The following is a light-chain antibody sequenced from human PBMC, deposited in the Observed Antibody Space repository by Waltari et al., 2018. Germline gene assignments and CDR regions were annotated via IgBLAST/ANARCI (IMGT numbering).Light chain of an antibody. CDR1: QSIRTN. V-gene: IGKV3-20*01. Sequence: EIVLTQSPGTLSLSPVERATLSCRASQSIRTNLAWYQEKGGQAPRLLIYAASTRATGIPDRFSGSGSGTDFTLTISRLEPEDFAVYYCQQYGSAYTFGPGTKLDIK. CDR3: QQYGSAYT. CDR2: AAS. J-gene: IGKJ2*01.